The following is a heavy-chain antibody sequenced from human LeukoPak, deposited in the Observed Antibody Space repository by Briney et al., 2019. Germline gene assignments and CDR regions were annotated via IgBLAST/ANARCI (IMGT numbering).Heavy chain of an antibody. Sequence: SETLSLTCAVYGGSFSGYYWSWIRQPPGKGLEWIGEINHSGSTNYNPSLKSRVTISVDTSKNQFSLKLSSVTAADTAVYYCARVWGYGAHFDYWGQGTLVTVSS. V-gene: IGHV4-34*01. CDR2: INHSGST. D-gene: IGHD3-16*01. CDR3: ARVWGYGAHFDY. CDR1: GGSFSGYY. J-gene: IGHJ4*02.